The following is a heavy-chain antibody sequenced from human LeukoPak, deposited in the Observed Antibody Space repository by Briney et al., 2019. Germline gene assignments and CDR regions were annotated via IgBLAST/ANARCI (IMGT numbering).Heavy chain of an antibody. CDR1: GGSISSGDYY. CDR2: IYDSGST. D-gene: IGHD1-1*01. V-gene: IGHV4-30-4*08. CDR3: ARGNGYPLMDV. J-gene: IGHJ6*03. Sequence: TSQTLSLTCTVSGGSISSGDYYWSWIRQPPGKGLEWIGYIYDSGSTYYNPSLKSRVTISVDTSKKHFSLNLSSVTAADTAVYYCARGNGYPLMDVWGKGTTVTVSS.